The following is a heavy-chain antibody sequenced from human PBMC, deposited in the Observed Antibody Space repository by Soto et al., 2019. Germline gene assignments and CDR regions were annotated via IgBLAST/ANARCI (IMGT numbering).Heavy chain of an antibody. CDR3: ARGVRFQGRVYYLDF. J-gene: IGHJ4*02. Sequence: EVQLVESGGGLVQPGGSLRLSCAASGFTFSSYWMSWVRQAPGKGLEWVANIKQDESEKDYVDFVKGRFTISRDNAKKSLYLEMNSLRAEDTAVYYCARGVRFQGRVYYLDFWGQGTLVTVSS. D-gene: IGHD3-10*01. CDR2: IKQDESEK. CDR1: GFTFSSYW. V-gene: IGHV3-7*01.